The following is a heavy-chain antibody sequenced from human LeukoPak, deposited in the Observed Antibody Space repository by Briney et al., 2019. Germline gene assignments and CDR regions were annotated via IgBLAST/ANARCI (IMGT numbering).Heavy chain of an antibody. J-gene: IGHJ4*02. CDR2: ISSTGSTI. CDR1: GFTFRSYE. Sequence: GGSLRLSCAASGFTFRSYEMNWVRQAPGKGLEWVSYISSTGSTIYYADSVKGRFTISRDNAKNSLYLQMNSLRVEDTAVYYGASGGYGGRLYWGQGTLVTVSS. D-gene: IGHD4-23*01. CDR3: ASGGYGGRLY. V-gene: IGHV3-48*03.